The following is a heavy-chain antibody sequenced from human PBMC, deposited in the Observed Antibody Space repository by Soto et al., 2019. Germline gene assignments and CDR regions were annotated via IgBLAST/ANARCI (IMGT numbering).Heavy chain of an antibody. Sequence: ASVKVSCNASGYTFTSYGISWVRQAPGQGLEWMGWISAYNGNTNYAQKLQGRVTMTTDTSTSTAYMELRSLRSDDTAVYYCARDQGRGKYYDFWSGYYTYYYYGMDVWGQGTTVTVSS. J-gene: IGHJ6*02. D-gene: IGHD3-3*01. CDR1: GYTFTSYG. V-gene: IGHV1-18*04. CDR3: ARDQGRGKYYDFWSGYYTYYYYGMDV. CDR2: ISAYNGNT.